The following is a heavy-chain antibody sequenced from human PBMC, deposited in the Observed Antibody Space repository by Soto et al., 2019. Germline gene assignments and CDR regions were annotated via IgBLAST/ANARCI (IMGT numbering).Heavy chain of an antibody. V-gene: IGHV4-31*11. Sequence: QVQLQESGPGLVRPSQTLSLTCGVSGVSIKTGGYYWTWIRQDRGRGLAWIGYVYFSGTTWYNPSLQCRVTMSVDLSKNQFSLSLTSVTAADTAVYYCVTNRGFDFYYFDSWGPGTLVTVSS. J-gene: IGHJ4*02. CDR2: VYFSGTT. CDR1: GVSIKTGGYY. CDR3: VTNRGFDFYYFDS. D-gene: IGHD5-12*01.